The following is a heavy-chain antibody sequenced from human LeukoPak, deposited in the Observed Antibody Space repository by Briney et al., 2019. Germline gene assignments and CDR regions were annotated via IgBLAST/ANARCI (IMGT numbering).Heavy chain of an antibody. Sequence: ASVKVSCKASGFTFTSSAVQWVRQARGQRLEWIGWIVVGSGNTNYAQKFQERVTITRDMSTSTAYMELSSLRSEDTAVYYCAADLKSYDFWSGSPPSIWGQGTMVTVSS. J-gene: IGHJ3*02. V-gene: IGHV1-58*01. CDR2: IVVGSGNT. CDR1: GFTFTSSA. CDR3: AADLKSYDFWSGSPPSI. D-gene: IGHD3-3*01.